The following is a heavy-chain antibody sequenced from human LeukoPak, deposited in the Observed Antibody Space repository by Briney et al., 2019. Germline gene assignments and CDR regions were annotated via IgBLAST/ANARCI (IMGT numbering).Heavy chain of an antibody. CDR3: AKGGDGYNYYFDY. CDR2: ISGSGGTT. Sequence: GGSLRLSCAASGFTFNNYAMNWVRQAPGKGLEWVSVISGSGGTTYYADSVKGRFTNSRDSSKNTLYLQMNSLRAEDTAVYYCAKGGDGYNYYFDYWGQETLVTVSS. CDR1: GFTFNNYA. D-gene: IGHD5-24*01. V-gene: IGHV3-23*01. J-gene: IGHJ4*02.